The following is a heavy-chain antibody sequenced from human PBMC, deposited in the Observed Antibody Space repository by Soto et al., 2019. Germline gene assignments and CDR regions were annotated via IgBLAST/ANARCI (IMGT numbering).Heavy chain of an antibody. V-gene: IGHV1-69*01. J-gene: IGHJ4*02. Sequence: QVHLEQSGAEVRKPGTSVKLSCKASGGSFSTNEIDWVRQAPGQGLEWMGRIFPNVGTADYAQKFEGRLTIIADESTPTVYMDLSRPTSPDTAVYFCARARYSSRWGTFDSWGQGTQVAVSS. CDR1: GGSFSTNE. CDR3: ARARYSSRWGTFDS. CDR2: IFPNVGTA. D-gene: IGHD6-19*01.